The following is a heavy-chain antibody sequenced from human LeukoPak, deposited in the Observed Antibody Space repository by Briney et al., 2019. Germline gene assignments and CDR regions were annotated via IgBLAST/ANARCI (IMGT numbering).Heavy chain of an antibody. V-gene: IGHV3-23*01. J-gene: IGHJ4*02. Sequence: PGGSLRLSCAVSGFAFGSEAMSWVRQSPARGLEWVASISPGGGTTYYADYVKGRFTISRDNSNNSLFVQMNSLRAEDTAVYYCATSPPFIVGTITCDYWGQGTLVTVSS. CDR1: GFAFGSEA. CDR2: ISPGGGTT. D-gene: IGHD1-26*01. CDR3: ATSPPFIVGTITCDY.